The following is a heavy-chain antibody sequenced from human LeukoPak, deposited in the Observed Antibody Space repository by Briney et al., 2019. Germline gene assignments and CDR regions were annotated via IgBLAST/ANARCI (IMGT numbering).Heavy chain of an antibody. CDR1: GFTFSSYT. CDR3: AKKSVLTTAYPSNYFDC. Sequence: PGGSLRLSCAASGFTFSSYTMSWVRQAPGKGLEWVSTITSGGTTFYADSVKGRITISRDNSKNTLYLQINTLRAEDTAVYFCAKKSVLTTAYPSNYFDCWGQGTLVTVSS. J-gene: IGHJ4*02. CDR2: ITSGGTT. V-gene: IGHV3-23*01. D-gene: IGHD1-1*01.